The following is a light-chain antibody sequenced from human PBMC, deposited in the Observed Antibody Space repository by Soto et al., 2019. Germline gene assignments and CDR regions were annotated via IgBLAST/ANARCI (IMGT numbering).Light chain of an antibody. V-gene: IGKV3-11*01. J-gene: IGKJ5*01. CDR1: QSVSTY. CDR2: DAS. CDR3: QQRSNWPQIT. Sequence: EIVLTQSPATLSLSPGERATLSCRASQSVSTYLAWYQQKPGQAPRLLIYDASNRATGIPARFSGSGSGTDFTLTSSSLEPEDFAVYYGQQRSNWPQITFGQGTRLEIK.